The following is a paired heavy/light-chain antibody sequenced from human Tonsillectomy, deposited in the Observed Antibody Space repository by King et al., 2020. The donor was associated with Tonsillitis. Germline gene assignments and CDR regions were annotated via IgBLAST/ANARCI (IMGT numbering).Heavy chain of an antibody. Sequence: QVQLQESGPGLVKPSQTLSLTCTVSGGSISSGDYYWSWIRQPPGKGLEWLGYIYYSGNTHYNPSLKSRLTMSVDTSKNQFSLKLSSVTAADTAVYYCARVKDVVVVIDAGVIVDAFDIWGQGTMVTVSS. J-gene: IGHJ3*02. V-gene: IGHV4-30-4*01. CDR2: IYYSGNT. D-gene: IGHD2-2*01. CDR3: ARVKDVVVVIDAGVIVDAFDI. CDR1: GGSISSGDYY.
Light chain of an antibody. J-gene: IGKJ4*01. V-gene: IGKV1-39*01. CDR1: QDISYY. CDR3: QQSYSTPLT. Sequence: DIQMTQSPSSLSASVGDRVTITCRASQDISYYLNWYQQKPGKAPNLLIYAASSLQSGVPSRFSGSGSGTDFTLTISSLQPEDFATYYCQQSYSTPLTFGGGTKVEIK. CDR2: AAS.